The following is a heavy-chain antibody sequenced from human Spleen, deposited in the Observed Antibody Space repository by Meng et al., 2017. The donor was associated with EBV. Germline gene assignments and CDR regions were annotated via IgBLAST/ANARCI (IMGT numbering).Heavy chain of an antibody. CDR2: IAPHSGGA. CDR3: ARGGTGYDYAFEY. D-gene: IGHD5-12*01. J-gene: IGHJ4*02. V-gene: IGHV1-2*06. Sequence: VQLVQPLIEVERPVAPVNVSCKPAADSFTASPIPWVRQAPGQGLEWMGRIAPHSGGANYAQKFQDRVIMSRDTSINTAYMEVSSLPSDDTAVYFCARGGTGYDYAFEYWGQGTLVTVSS. CDR1: ADSFTASP.